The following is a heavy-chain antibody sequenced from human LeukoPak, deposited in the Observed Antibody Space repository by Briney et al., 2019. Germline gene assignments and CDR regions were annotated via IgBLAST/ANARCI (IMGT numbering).Heavy chain of an antibody. CDR3: ARGRDRAKAGDH. Sequence: PSETLSLTCAVYGGYCDDYYCSWIRQPPGKGLEWIGEIHPHGIFYYNSSLTSRVTISIDTSKSQFSLRLTSVTAADTAFYYCARGRDRAKAGDHWGQGSLVTVSS. V-gene: IGHV4-34*01. CDR2: IHPHGIF. D-gene: IGHD5-24*01. J-gene: IGHJ4*02. CDR1: GGYCDDYY.